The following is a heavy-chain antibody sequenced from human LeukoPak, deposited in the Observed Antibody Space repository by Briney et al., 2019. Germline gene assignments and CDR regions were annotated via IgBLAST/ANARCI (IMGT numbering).Heavy chain of an antibody. J-gene: IGHJ6*02. CDR1: GDSVSNNSAA. CDR3: ARDYYYGMDV. Sequence: PSETLSLTCAISGDSVSNNSAAWNWIRQSPSRGLEWLGRTYYRFKWYNEYAVSVKSRITINPDTSKNHFSLQLNSVTPEDTAVYYCARDYYYGMDVWGQGTTVTVSS. CDR2: TYYRFKWYN. V-gene: IGHV6-1*01.